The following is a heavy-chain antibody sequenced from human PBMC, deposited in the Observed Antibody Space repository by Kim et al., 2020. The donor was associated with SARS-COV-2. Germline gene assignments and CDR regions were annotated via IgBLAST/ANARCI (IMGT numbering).Heavy chain of an antibody. CDR3: AKLPVGWEPTELDAFDI. J-gene: IGHJ3*02. CDR2: ISYDGSNK. Sequence: GGSLRLSCAASGFTFSSYGMHWVRQAPGKGLEWVAVISYDGSNKYYADSVKGRFTISRDNSKNTLYLQMNSLRAEDTAVYYCAKLPVGWEPTELDAFDIWGQGTMVTVSS. D-gene: IGHD1-26*01. V-gene: IGHV3-30*18. CDR1: GFTFSSYG.